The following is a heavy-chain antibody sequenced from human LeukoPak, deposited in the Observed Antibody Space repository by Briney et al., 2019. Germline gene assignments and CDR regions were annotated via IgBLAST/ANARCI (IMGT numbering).Heavy chain of an antibody. J-gene: IGHJ4*02. V-gene: IGHV4-59*01. Sequence: KPSETLSLTCTVSSGSISSYYWSWMRQPPGKGLEWIGYIYYSGSTNYNPSLKSRVTISVDTSKNQFSLKLSSVTAADTAVYYCARERCSGGSCYLDYWGQGTLVTVSS. CDR2: IYYSGST. D-gene: IGHD2-15*01. CDR1: SGSISSYY. CDR3: ARERCSGGSCYLDY.